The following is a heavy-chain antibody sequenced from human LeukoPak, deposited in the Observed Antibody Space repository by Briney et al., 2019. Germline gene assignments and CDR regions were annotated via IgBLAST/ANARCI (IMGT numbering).Heavy chain of an antibody. CDR3: ASFTSYYDFWSGYLLY. Sequence: ASVKVSCKASGGAFISYAISWVRQAPGQGLEWMGGIIPIFGTANYAQKFQGRVTITADKSTSTAYMELSSLRSEDTAVYYCASFTSYYDFWSGYLLYWGQGTLVTVSS. CDR2: IIPIFGTA. J-gene: IGHJ4*02. CDR1: GGAFISYA. V-gene: IGHV1-69*06. D-gene: IGHD3-3*01.